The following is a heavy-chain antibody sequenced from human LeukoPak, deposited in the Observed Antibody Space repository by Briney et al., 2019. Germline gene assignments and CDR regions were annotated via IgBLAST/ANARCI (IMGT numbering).Heavy chain of an antibody. CDR3: AKGHGDSSGYYYFDY. CDR1: GFTFSSYA. D-gene: IGHD3-22*01. J-gene: IGHJ4*02. CDR2: VRGGGDST. Sequence: GGSLRLSCAASGFTFSSYAMSWVRPAPGKGLEWGSAVRGGGDSTYYADSVKGRFTISRDNSKNTLYLQMNSLRAEDTAVYYCAKGHGDSSGYYYFDYWGQGTLVTVSS. V-gene: IGHV3-23*01.